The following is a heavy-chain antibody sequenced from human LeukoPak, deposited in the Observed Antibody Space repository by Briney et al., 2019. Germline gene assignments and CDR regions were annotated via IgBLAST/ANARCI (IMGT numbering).Heavy chain of an antibody. CDR2: IIPSSDSS. V-gene: IGHV1-46*01. J-gene: IGHJ4*02. CDR1: GYTFTTYH. CDR3: ARLRFGGAVPFDY. Sequence: ASVKVSCKASGYTFTTYHMHWVRQAPGQGLEWLGRIIPSSDSSTYAQKFQGRVTMTRDTSTSTVYMDLSSPGSADTSVYYCARLRFGGAVPFDYWGQGTLVTVSS. D-gene: IGHD3-10*01.